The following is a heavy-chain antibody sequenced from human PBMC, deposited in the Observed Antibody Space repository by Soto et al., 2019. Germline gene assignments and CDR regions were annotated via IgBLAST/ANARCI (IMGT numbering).Heavy chain of an antibody. J-gene: IGHJ4*02. V-gene: IGHV3-53*04. Sequence: EVQLVESGGGLVQPGVSLSLSCAASGFTVSSNYMSWVRQAPGKGLEWVSVIYSGGSTYYADSVKGRFTISRHNSKNTLYLQMNRLRAEDTAVYYCAREGDRYNWWGNYFDYWGQGTLVTVSS. CDR1: GFTVSSNY. CDR2: IYSGGST. CDR3: AREGDRYNWWGNYFDY. D-gene: IGHD2-8*02.